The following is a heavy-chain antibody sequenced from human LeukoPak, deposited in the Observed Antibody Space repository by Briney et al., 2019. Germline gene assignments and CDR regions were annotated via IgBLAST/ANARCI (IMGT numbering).Heavy chain of an antibody. D-gene: IGHD3-22*01. CDR1: GFTLSNHW. J-gene: IGHJ4*02. V-gene: IGHV3-66*01. CDR3: TKSRIKYNSGLE. CDR2: IYSGGST. Sequence: GGSLRLSCAASGFTLSNHWMIWVRQAPGKGLEWVSVIYSGGSTYNADSVKGRFTISRDSSKNTLYLQMNNLRGDDTAVYYCTKSRIKYNSGLEWGQGTLVTVSS.